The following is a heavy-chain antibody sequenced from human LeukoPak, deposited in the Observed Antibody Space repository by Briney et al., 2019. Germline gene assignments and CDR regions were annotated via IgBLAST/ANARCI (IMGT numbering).Heavy chain of an antibody. CDR1: GGSISSSSYY. Sequence: PSETLSLTCTVSGGSISSSSYYWGWIRQPPGKGLEWIGSIYYSGSTYYNPSLKSRVTISVDTSKNQFSLKLSSVTAADTAVYYCARNHYYSTPYDYWGQGTLVTVSS. CDR2: IYYSGST. D-gene: IGHD3-10*01. J-gene: IGHJ4*02. CDR3: ARNHYYSTPYDY. V-gene: IGHV4-39*07.